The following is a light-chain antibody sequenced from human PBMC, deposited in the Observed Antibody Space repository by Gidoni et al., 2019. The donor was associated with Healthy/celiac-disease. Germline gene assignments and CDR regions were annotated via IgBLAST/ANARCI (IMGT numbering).Light chain of an antibody. J-gene: IGKJ1*01. CDR3: QQYGGT. V-gene: IGKV3-20*01. Sequence: DIVLTQSPGTLSLSPGERATLSCRASQSVSSSYLAWYQQKPGQAPRLLIYGASSRATGIPDRFSGSGSGTDFTLTISRLEPEDFAVYYCQQYGGTFGQGTKVEIK. CDR2: GAS. CDR1: QSVSSSY.